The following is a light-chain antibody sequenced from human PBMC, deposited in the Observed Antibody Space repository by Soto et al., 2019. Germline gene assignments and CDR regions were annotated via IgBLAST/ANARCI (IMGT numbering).Light chain of an antibody. J-gene: IGKJ1*01. CDR3: QQYHSYWWT. Sequence: DIQMTQSPSTLSASVGDRVTITCRASQSISSWLAWYQQKPGKAPKLLIYDASSLESGVPSRFSGSGSGTEFTLTISSLQPDDFATYYCQQYHSYWWTFGQWTKVDIK. V-gene: IGKV1-5*01. CDR2: DAS. CDR1: QSISSW.